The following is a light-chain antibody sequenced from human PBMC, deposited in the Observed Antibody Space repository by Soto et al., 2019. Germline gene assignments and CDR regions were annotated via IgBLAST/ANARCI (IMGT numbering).Light chain of an antibody. CDR1: SSDVGRYNL. CDR3: CSFAASRTYV. J-gene: IGLJ1*01. CDR2: EDY. Sequence: QSVPTQPASVSGSPGQSITISCTGTSSDVGRYNLVSWYQHHPGKAPKIMIYEDYKRPSGVSNRFSGSKSGSTASLTISGLQAEDEADDFCSFAASRTYVFGTGTKLTVL. V-gene: IGLV2-23*01.